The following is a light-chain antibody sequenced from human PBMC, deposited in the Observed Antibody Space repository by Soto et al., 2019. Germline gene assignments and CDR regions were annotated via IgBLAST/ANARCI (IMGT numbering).Light chain of an antibody. Sequence: DLQMTPSPSSLSASVGDRVTITCRTSQSIASYLNWYQQKPGKAPKLLSYAASTLQRGVPSRFSGSASGTDFTLTISSLQPEDFATYDCQQSASTPYTFGQGTKLETK. CDR3: QQSASTPYT. CDR2: AAS. CDR1: QSIASY. V-gene: IGKV1-39*01. J-gene: IGKJ2*01.